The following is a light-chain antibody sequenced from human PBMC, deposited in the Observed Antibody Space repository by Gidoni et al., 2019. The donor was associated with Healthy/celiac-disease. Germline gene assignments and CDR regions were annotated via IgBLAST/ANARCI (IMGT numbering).Light chain of an antibody. CDR3: QQGYSTPFT. CDR1: QSISSY. CDR2: AAS. J-gene: IGKJ3*01. Sequence: DLQMTQSPSSLSASVGDRVTITCRASQSISSYLNWYQQKPGKAPKLLFDAASSLQSRVPSRISGSASATDFTLTSSRLQHEDVATYYWQQGYSTPFTFGPXTKVDIK. V-gene: IGKV1-39*01.